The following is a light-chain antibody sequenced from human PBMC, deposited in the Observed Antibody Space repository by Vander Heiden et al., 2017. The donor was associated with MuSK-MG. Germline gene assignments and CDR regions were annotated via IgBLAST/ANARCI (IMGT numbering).Light chain of an antibody. Sequence: DIQVPPSPSTLSAPTGDRVTISCRTNQSISTWLAWYQQKPGKAPEFLIYRASNLHIGVPSRFSGSGSGTEFTLTISSLQPDDFATYHCRQYGTYPYTFGPGTRLEI. CDR1: QSISTW. J-gene: IGKJ2*01. CDR3: RQYGTYPYT. V-gene: IGKV1-5*03. CDR2: RAS.